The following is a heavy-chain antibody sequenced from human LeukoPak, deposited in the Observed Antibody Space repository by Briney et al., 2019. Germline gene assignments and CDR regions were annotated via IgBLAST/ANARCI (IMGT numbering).Heavy chain of an antibody. Sequence: GGSLRLSCAASGFTFSSYAMSWVRQAPGKGLEWVSAISGSGGSTYYADSVKGRFTISRDNSKNTLYLQMNSLRAEDTAVYYCAKDQGYCSGGSCLPDYWGQGTLVTVSS. CDR3: AKDQGYCSGGSCLPDY. CDR1: GFTFSSYA. V-gene: IGHV3-23*01. CDR2: ISGSGGST. D-gene: IGHD2-15*01. J-gene: IGHJ4*02.